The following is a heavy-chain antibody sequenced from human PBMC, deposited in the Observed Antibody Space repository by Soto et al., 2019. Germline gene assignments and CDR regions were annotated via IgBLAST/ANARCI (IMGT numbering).Heavy chain of an antibody. CDR2: IDPTGGST. CDR3: ARHLAAGDV. CDR1: GYTFINYY. J-gene: IGHJ4*02. Sequence: QVQLVQSGAEVKKPGASVKVSCKASGYTFINYYIHWVRQAPGHGLEWMAIIDPTGGSTNYAQKFQVRPTLAPDTSTSTVYMELSSLTSEDTSMYYCARHLAAGDVCGQGTLVTVSS. D-gene: IGHD2-8*02. V-gene: IGHV1-46*01.